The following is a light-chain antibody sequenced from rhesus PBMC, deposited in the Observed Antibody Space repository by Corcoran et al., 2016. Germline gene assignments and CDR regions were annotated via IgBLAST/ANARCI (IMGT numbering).Light chain of an antibody. V-gene: IGKV1-74*01. Sequence: DIQMTQSPSSLSASAGDRVTITCQASQDISNNLDWYQQKRGRVPKLLIYRASNLESGVPSRFSGSQSWTVFPLTISSLQPEEFATYYCQHGYGTPLYSFGQGTKVDIK. CDR1: QDISNN. CDR3: QHGYGTPLYS. CDR2: RAS. J-gene: IGKJ2*01.